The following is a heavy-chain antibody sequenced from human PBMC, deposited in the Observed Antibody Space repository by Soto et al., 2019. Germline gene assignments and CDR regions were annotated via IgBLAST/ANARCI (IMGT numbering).Heavy chain of an antibody. CDR2: IKSKTDTGTT. Sequence: PGGSLRLSCAASGFTFSNVWMSWVRQAPGKGLEWVGHIKSKTDTGTTDYASPVKGRSTISRDDSKKTVYLQMNSLKTEDTAVYYCTTAVTPGTLYYYAMDVWGQGTTVTVSS. CDR3: TTAVTPGTLYYYAMDV. J-gene: IGHJ6*02. CDR1: GFTFSNVW. V-gene: IGHV3-15*01. D-gene: IGHD6-13*01.